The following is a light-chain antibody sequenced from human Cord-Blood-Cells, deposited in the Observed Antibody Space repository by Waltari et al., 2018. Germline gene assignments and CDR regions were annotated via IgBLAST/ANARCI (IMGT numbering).Light chain of an antibody. Sequence: DIQMTQSPSSLSASVGARVTITCRASQGISNYLAWYQQKPGKVPKLLIYAASTLQSGVPSRFSGSGSGTDFTLTISSLQPEDVATYYCQKYNSAPPNTFGQGTKLEIK. CDR2: AAS. CDR3: QKYNSAPPNT. CDR1: QGISNY. V-gene: IGKV1-27*01. J-gene: IGKJ2*01.